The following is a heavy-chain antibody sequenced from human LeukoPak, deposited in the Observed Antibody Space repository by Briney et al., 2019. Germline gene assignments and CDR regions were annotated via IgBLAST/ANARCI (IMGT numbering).Heavy chain of an antibody. D-gene: IGHD3-3*01. J-gene: IGHJ3*02. V-gene: IGHV3-7*01. CDR1: GFTFSSYA. CDR3: ARDYWSGYYPDAFDI. Sequence: GGSLRLSCAASGFTFSSYAMSWVRQAPGKGLEWVANIKQDGSEKYYVDSVKGRFTISRDNAKNSLYLQMNSLRAEDTAVYYCARDYWSGYYPDAFDIWGQGTMVTVSS. CDR2: IKQDGSEK.